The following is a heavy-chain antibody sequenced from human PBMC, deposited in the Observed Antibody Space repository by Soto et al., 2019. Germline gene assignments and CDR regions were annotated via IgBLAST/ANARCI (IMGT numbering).Heavy chain of an antibody. V-gene: IGHV1-18*01. CDR1: GYTFSTYG. CDR3: ARMGDVPYYYYGMDV. Sequence: APVKVSCKASGYTFSTYGISWVRQAPGQGLEWMGWINGYNGNTNYAPKLQGRITMTTDTSTTTAYMELRSLRSDDTAVYYCARMGDVPYYYYGMDVWGQGTTVTV. CDR2: INGYNGNT. J-gene: IGHJ6*02. D-gene: IGHD3-16*01.